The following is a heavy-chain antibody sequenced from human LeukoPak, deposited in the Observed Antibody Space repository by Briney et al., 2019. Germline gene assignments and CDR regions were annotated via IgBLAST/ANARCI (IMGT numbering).Heavy chain of an antibody. V-gene: IGHV3-74*01. CDR2: INNDGSST. CDR3: ACYGIAPPY. CDR1: GFTFSNYW. J-gene: IGHJ4*02. Sequence: GGSLRLSCAASGFTFSNYWMHWVRQAPGKGLVWVSHINNDGSSTSYADSVKGRFTSSRDNAKNTLYLQMNSLRTEDTAVYYCACYGIAPPYWGQGTLVTVSS. D-gene: IGHD2-15*01.